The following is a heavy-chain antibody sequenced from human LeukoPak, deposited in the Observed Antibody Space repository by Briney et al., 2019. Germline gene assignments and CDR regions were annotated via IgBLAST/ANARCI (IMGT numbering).Heavy chain of an antibody. Sequence: GGSLRLSCAASGFTFSSYSMNWVHQAPGKGLEWVSSISSSSSYIYYADSVKGRFTISRDNAKNSLYLQMNSLRAEDTAVYYCARVLGSYYDSSGDADFDYWGQGTLVTVSS. D-gene: IGHD3-22*01. J-gene: IGHJ4*02. CDR3: ARVLGSYYDSSGDADFDY. CDR1: GFTFSSYS. CDR2: ISSSSSYI. V-gene: IGHV3-21*01.